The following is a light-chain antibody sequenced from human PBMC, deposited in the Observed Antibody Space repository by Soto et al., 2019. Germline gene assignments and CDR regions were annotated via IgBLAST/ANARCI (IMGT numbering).Light chain of an antibody. Sequence: QSALTQPRSVSGSPGQSGTISCTGTSSDVGGYNYVSWYQQHSGKAPKLMIYDVSKRPSGVPDRFSGSKSGNTASLTISGLQGEDEGDYYCCSYAGSYTYVFGTGTKLTVL. CDR2: DVS. J-gene: IGLJ1*01. CDR3: CSYAGSYTYV. V-gene: IGLV2-11*01. CDR1: SSDVGGYNY.